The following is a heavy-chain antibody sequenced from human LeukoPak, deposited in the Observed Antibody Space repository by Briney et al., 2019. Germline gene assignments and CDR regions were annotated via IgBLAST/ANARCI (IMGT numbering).Heavy chain of an antibody. CDR3: AKGRGPTISHPIDY. J-gene: IGHJ4*02. CDR2: IRYDGSNK. D-gene: IGHD5-24*01. CDR1: GFTFSVYG. V-gene: IGHV3-30*02. Sequence: PGGSLRLSCTASGFTFSVYGMHWVRQAPGKGLERVAFIRYDGSNKYYADSVKGRLIISRDNSKNTLYLQMNSLRAEDTAAYYCAKGRGPTISHPIDYWGQGTLVTVSS.